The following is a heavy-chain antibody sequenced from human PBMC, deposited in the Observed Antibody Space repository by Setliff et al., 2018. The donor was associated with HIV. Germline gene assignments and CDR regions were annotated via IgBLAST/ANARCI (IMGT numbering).Heavy chain of an antibody. V-gene: IGHV4-39*01. Sequence: LSLTCTVSGGSISNNNYYWGWIRQPPGKGLEWIGSIYYSGTTYYNSSLKSRVTLSIDTSKNQFSLKLSSVTAADTAVCYCAGFSGGSFDSWGQGTLVTVSS. CDR2: IYYSGTT. D-gene: IGHD2-15*01. CDR1: GGSISNNNYY. J-gene: IGHJ4*02. CDR3: AGFSGGSFDS.